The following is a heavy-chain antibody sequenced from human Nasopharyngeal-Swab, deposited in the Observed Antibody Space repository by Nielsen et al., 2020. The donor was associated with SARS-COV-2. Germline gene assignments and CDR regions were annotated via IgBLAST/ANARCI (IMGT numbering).Heavy chain of an antibody. J-gene: IGHJ4*02. CDR1: GFTFSNAW. Sequence: GESLKISCAASGFTFSNAWMSWVRQAPGKGLEWVGRIKSKTDGGTTDYAAPVKGRFTISRDDSKNTLYLQMNSLKTEDTDGYYCTTDLVGATRGPDYWGQGTLVTVSS. CDR2: IKSKTDGGTT. CDR3: TTDLVGATRGPDY. V-gene: IGHV3-15*01. D-gene: IGHD1-26*01.